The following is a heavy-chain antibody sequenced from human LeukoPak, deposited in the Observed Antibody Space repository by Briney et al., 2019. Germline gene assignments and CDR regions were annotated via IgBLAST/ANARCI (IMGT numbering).Heavy chain of an antibody. CDR3: ARDLVVVPAVSNWFDP. D-gene: IGHD2-2*01. V-gene: IGHV1-2*02. CDR1: GYTFTGYY. Sequence: GASVKVSCKASGYTFTGYYMHWVRQAPGQGLEWMGWINPNSGGTNYAQKFQGRVTMTRDTSISTAYMELSRLRSDDTAVYYCARDLVVVPAVSNWFDPWGQGTLVTVSS. CDR2: INPNSGGT. J-gene: IGHJ5*02.